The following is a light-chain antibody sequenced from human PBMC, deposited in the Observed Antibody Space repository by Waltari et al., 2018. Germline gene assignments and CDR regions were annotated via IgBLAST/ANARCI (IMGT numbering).Light chain of an antibody. CDR3: SSFTRSSVYV. CDR1: SSDGGGFNY. V-gene: IGLV2-14*01. CDR2: EVS. Sequence: QSALTQPASVSGSPGQSITISCTGTSSDGGGFNYVSWYQQHPGKAPKLMIYEVSNRPSGVSSRFSGSKSGNTASLTISGLQAEDESDYYCSSFTRSSVYVFGTGTKVTVL. J-gene: IGLJ1*01.